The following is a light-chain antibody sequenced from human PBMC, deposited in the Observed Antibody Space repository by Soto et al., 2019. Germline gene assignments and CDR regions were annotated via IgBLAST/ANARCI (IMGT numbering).Light chain of an antibody. CDR2: GAS. CDR1: QSVSISY. J-gene: IGKJ4*01. V-gene: IGKV3-20*01. CDR3: QQYGSSPLT. Sequence: EIVLTQSPGALSLSPGGRATLSCRASQSVSISYLAWYQQKPGQAPRLLIYGASSRATGIPGRFSGSGSGTDFTLTISRLEPEDFAVYYCQQYGSSPLTFGGGTKVDIK.